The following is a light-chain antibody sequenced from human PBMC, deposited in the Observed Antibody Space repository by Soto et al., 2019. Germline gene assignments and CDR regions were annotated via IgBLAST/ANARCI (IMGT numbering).Light chain of an antibody. J-gene: IGLJ1*01. CDR2: EVS. Sequence: QSALTQPASVSGSPGQSITISCTGTSSDVDFYNFVSWYQQHPGKAPKLIIYEVSNRSSGVSSRFSGSKSGNTASLTISGLRAEDEADYHCSSSTLTSYVFGTGTKVTVL. CDR1: SSDVDFYNF. CDR3: SSSTLTSYV. V-gene: IGLV2-14*01.